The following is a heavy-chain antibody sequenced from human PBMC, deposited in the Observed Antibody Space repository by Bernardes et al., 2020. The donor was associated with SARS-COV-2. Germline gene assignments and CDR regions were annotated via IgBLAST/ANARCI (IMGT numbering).Heavy chain of an antibody. J-gene: IGHJ5*02. V-gene: IGHV3-48*01. CDR3: ARGGAVTPSDPNWFDP. CDR2: ISSSSSTI. D-gene: IGHD6-19*01. CDR1: GFTFSSYS. Sequence: GGSLRLSCAASGFTFSSYSMNWVRQAPGKGLEWVSYISSSSSTIYYADSVKGRFTISRDNAKNSLYLQMNSLRAEDTAVYYCARGGAVTPSDPNWFDPWGQGTLVTVSS.